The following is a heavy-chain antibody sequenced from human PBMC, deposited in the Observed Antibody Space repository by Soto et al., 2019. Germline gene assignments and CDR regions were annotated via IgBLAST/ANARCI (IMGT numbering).Heavy chain of an antibody. CDR3: ARDMWSTADYYYGLDL. CDR1: EFTISQYG. CDR2: LRSDGTTT. D-gene: IGHD2-21*01. Sequence: QPGGSLRLSCVAFEFTISQYGMHWVRQAPGKGLVWVARLRSDGTTTTYVYSVKGRFTISRDNDKNTLYLQMNRLSADDTAVYYCARDMWSTADYYYGLDLWGQGTTVAVSS. J-gene: IGHJ6*02. V-gene: IGHV3-74*01.